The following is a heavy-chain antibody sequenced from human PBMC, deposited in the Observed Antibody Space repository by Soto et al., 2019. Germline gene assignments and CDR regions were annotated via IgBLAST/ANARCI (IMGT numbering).Heavy chain of an antibody. Sequence: PSETQSLTCAVYGRSFSGYYGSWIRQPPGKGLEWIGEINHSGSTNYNPSLKSRVTISVDTSKNQFSLKLGSVTAADTAVYYCARALVVVAARGFDYWGQGTLVTVSS. V-gene: IGHV4-34*01. CDR2: INHSGST. CDR1: GRSFSGYY. J-gene: IGHJ4*02. D-gene: IGHD2-15*01. CDR3: ARALVVVAARGFDY.